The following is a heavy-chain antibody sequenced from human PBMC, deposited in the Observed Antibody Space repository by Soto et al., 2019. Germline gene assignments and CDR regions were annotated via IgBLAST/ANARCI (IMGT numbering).Heavy chain of an antibody. Sequence: PGGSLRLSCAASGFTFSSYGMHWVRQAPGKGLEWVAVISYDGSNKYYADSVKGRFTISRDNSKNTLYLQMNSLRAEDTAVYYCAKDLHYYDSSGYQDCWGQGALVTVSS. CDR1: GFTFSSYG. CDR3: AKDLHYYDSSGYQDC. V-gene: IGHV3-30*18. J-gene: IGHJ4*02. CDR2: ISYDGSNK. D-gene: IGHD3-22*01.